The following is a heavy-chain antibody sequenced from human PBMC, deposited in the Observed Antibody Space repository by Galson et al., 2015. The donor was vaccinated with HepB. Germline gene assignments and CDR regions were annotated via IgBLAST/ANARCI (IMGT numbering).Heavy chain of an antibody. CDR2: ISYDGSNK. CDR3: AKEMRGKEMATIRGYYYYYMDV. J-gene: IGHJ6*03. V-gene: IGHV3-30*18. CDR1: GFTFSSYG. D-gene: IGHD5-24*01. Sequence: SLRLSCAASGFTFSSYGMHWVRQAPGKGLEWVAVISYDGSNKYYADSVKGRFTISRDNSKNTLYLQMNSLRAEDTAVYYCAKEMRGKEMATIRGYYYYYMDVWGTGTTVTVSS.